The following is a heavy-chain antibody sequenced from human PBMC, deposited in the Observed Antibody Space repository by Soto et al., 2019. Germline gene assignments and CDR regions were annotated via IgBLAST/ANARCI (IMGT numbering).Heavy chain of an antibody. CDR3: AKILAYGYYYDSSGYSLGS. J-gene: IGHJ5*02. CDR1: GFTFSSYA. Sequence: GGSLRLSCAVSGFTFSSYAMSWVRQAPGKGLEWVSAISGSGGSTYYADSVKGRFTISRDNSKNTLYLQMNSLRAEDTAVYYCAKILAYGYYYDSSGYSLGSWGQGTLVTVSS. D-gene: IGHD3-22*01. CDR2: ISGSGGST. V-gene: IGHV3-23*01.